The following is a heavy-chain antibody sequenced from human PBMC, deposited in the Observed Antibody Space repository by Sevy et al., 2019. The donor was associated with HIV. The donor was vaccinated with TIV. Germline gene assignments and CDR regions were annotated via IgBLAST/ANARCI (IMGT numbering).Heavy chain of an antibody. D-gene: IGHD3-16*01. CDR1: GGTFSSYA. V-gene: IGHV1-69*06. J-gene: IGHJ6*03. CDR2: ISPIFGTA. CDR3: ARAGVWTDYYYYYMDV. Sequence: ASVKVSCKASGGTFSSYAISWVRQAPGQGLEWMGGISPIFGTANYAQKFQGRVTITADKSTSTAYMELSSLRSEDTAVYYCARAGVWTDYYYYYMDVWGKGTTVTVSS.